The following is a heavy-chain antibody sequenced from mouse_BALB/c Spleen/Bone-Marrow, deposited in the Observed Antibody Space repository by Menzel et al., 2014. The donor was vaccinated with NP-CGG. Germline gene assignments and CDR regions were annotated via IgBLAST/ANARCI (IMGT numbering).Heavy chain of an antibody. J-gene: IGHJ4*01. CDR1: GYTFTDYN. Sequence: EVQLQQSGPELVKPGASVKISCKASGYTFTDYNMHWVKQSHGRSLEWIGYIYPYNGGTGYNQKFKSKATLAVDNSSSTAYMGLRSLTSEDSAVYYCTRSEYGNYGYAMDYWGQGTSVTVSS. D-gene: IGHD2-10*02. CDR2: IYPYNGGT. CDR3: TRSEYGNYGYAMDY. V-gene: IGHV1S29*02.